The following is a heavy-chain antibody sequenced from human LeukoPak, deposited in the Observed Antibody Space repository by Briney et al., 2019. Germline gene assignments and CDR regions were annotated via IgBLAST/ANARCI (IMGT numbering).Heavy chain of an antibody. J-gene: IGHJ4*02. Sequence: GGSLRLSCAASGFTFSDYYMSWIRQAPGKGLEWVSYISSSGSTTYYADSVKGRFTISRDNAKNSLYLQMNSLRAEDTAVYYCARDWETYYDILTMDHWGQGILVTVSS. CDR1: GFTFSDYY. V-gene: IGHV3-11*01. D-gene: IGHD3-9*01. CDR3: ARDWETYYDILTMDH. CDR2: ISSSGSTT.